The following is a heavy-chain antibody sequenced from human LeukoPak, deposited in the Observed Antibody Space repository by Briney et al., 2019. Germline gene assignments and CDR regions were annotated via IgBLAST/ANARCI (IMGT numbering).Heavy chain of an antibody. V-gene: IGHV4-59*12. CDR3: ARSYYDFWSGYYKQRYYFDY. D-gene: IGHD3-3*01. J-gene: IGHJ4*02. Sequence: SETLSLTCTVSGGSISSYYWSWIRQPPGKGLEWIGYIYYSGTTNYNPSLKSRVTISVDTSKNQFSLKLSSVTAADTAVYYCARSYYDFWSGYYKQRYYFDYWDQGTLVTVSS. CDR2: IYYSGTT. CDR1: GGSISSYY.